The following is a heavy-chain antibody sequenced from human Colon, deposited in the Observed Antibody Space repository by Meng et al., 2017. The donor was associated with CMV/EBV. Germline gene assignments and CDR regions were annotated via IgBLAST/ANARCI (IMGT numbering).Heavy chain of an antibody. CDR1: GFTFSDYG. Sequence: QVQVGGAGGGVVPPGGSLRPSCAASGFTFSDYGMHWLRQAPGKGLEWVAFVLYDGSRKYYGDSVKGRFSISRDNSKNTLYLQMNSLRADDTAVYYCVKDQCRGWGQGTLVTVSS. CDR2: VLYDGSRK. J-gene: IGHJ4*02. D-gene: IGHD3-10*01. CDR3: VKDQCRG. V-gene: IGHV3-30*02.